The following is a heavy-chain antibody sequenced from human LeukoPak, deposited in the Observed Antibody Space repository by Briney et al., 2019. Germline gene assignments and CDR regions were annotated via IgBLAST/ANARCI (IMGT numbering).Heavy chain of an antibody. Sequence: IPSETLSLTCAVSGVSISSGGYSWSWIRQPPGKGLEWIGYIYHSGSTYYNPSLKSRVTISVDRSKNRFSLKLSSVTAADTAVYYCARDYYGMDVWGKGTTVTVSS. CDR1: GVSISSGGYS. CDR2: IYHSGST. V-gene: IGHV4-30-2*01. J-gene: IGHJ6*04. CDR3: ARDYYGMDV.